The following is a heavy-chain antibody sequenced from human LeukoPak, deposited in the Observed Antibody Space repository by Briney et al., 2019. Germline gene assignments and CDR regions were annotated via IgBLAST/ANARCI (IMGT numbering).Heavy chain of an antibody. CDR3: ARHRLTYGGNSGFLDY. CDR1: GYSFTSYW. J-gene: IGHJ4*02. V-gene: IGHV5-51*01. D-gene: IGHD4-23*01. Sequence: GESLKISCKGSGYSFTSYWIGWVRQMPGKGLEWMGIIYPGDFDTRYSPSFQGQVTISADKSISTAYLQWSSLKASDTAMYYCARHRLTYGGNSGFLDYWGQGTLVTVSS. CDR2: IYPGDFDT.